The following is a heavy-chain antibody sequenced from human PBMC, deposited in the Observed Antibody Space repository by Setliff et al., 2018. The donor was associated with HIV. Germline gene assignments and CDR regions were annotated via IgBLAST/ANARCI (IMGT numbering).Heavy chain of an antibody. CDR3: ARGARLLAGYSDRWDYYYMAV. V-gene: IGHV4-4*08. J-gene: IGHJ6*03. D-gene: IGHD6-13*01. CDR2: IYTSGIT. CDR1: GDSISSYY. Sequence: LSLTCTVSGDSISSYYWSWIRQPPGKGLEWIGYIYTSGITDYNPSLKSRVTISGDTSKNQFSLKVNSVTAADTAVYYCARGARLLAGYSDRWDYYYMAVWGKGTTVTVSS.